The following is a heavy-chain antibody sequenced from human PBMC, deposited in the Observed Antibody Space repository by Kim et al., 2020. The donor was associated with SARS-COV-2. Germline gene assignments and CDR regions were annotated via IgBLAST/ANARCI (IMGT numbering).Heavy chain of an antibody. D-gene: IGHD5-18*01. CDR3: AKATIQLWLELQYYFDY. Sequence: VKGRFTISVDNSRNTLYLQMNGLSAEDTAVYYCAKATIQLWLELQYYFDYWGQGTLVTVSS. J-gene: IGHJ4*02. V-gene: IGHV3-23*01.